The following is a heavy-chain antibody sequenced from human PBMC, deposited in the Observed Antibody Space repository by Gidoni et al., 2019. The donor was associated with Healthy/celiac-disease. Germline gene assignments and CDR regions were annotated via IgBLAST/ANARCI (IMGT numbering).Heavy chain of an antibody. CDR1: GFTFSSYS. V-gene: IGHV3-21*01. Sequence: EVQLVESGGGLVKPGGSLRLSCAASGFTFSSYSMNWVRQAPGKGLEWVAFNSRSSSYQNYGDSVKGRFTITRDNDKNSLYLQMNSLRAEDTAVYYCARDYYDSSGYYYLYYCYGMDVGGQGTTVTVSS. D-gene: IGHD3-22*01. CDR2: NSRSSSYQ. CDR3: ARDYYDSSGYYYLYYCYGMDV. J-gene: IGHJ6*02.